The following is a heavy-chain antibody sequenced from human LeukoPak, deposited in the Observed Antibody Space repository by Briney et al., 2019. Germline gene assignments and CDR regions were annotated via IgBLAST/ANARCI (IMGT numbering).Heavy chain of an antibody. CDR2: ISVYNGKT. Sequence: GASVKVSCQASGYMFTSYAIHWVRAAPGQGLEWLGWISVYNGKTDYAEGLQGRVTMTTDRSTNTAFMELRSPRSDDTAIYFCARGSGSPHYYYMDVWGKGTAVTVSS. D-gene: IGHD3-10*01. J-gene: IGHJ6*03. CDR1: GYMFTSYA. V-gene: IGHV1-18*01. CDR3: ARGSGSPHYYYMDV.